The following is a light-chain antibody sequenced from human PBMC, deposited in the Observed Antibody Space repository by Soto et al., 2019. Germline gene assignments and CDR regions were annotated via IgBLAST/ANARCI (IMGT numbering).Light chain of an antibody. Sequence: DIQMTQSPSSLSASVGDRATITSRASQSISSYLNWYQQKPGKAPKLLIYAASSSQSGVPSRFSGSGSGTDFTLTISSLQPEDFATYYCQQSYSTPLTFGGGTKVDIK. V-gene: IGKV1-39*01. CDR3: QQSYSTPLT. CDR2: AAS. J-gene: IGKJ4*01. CDR1: QSISSY.